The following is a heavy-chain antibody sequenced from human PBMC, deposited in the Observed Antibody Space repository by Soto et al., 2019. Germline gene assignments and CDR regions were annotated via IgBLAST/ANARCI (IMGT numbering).Heavy chain of an antibody. V-gene: IGHV3-48*03. CDR1: GFTFSSYE. D-gene: IGHD6-13*01. Sequence: LRLSCAASGFTFSSYEMNWVRQAPGKGLEWVSYISSSGSTIYYADSVKGRFTISRDNAKNSLYLQMNSLRAEDTAVYYCASGSWYWFDPWGQGTLVTVSS. J-gene: IGHJ5*02. CDR2: ISSSGSTI. CDR3: ASGSWYWFDP.